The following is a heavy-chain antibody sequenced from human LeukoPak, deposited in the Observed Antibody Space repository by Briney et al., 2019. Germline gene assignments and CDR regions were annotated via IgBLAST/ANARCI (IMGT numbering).Heavy chain of an antibody. Sequence: SETLSLTCTVSGGSISSGGYHWSWIRQHPGKGLEWIGYIYYSGSTYYNPSLKSRVTISVDTSKNQFSLKLSSVTAADTAVYYCARGEDDYGEEYFQHWGQGTLVTVSS. CDR3: ARGEDDYGEEYFQH. CDR2: IYYSGST. D-gene: IGHD4-17*01. CDR1: GGSISSGGYH. V-gene: IGHV4-31*03. J-gene: IGHJ1*01.